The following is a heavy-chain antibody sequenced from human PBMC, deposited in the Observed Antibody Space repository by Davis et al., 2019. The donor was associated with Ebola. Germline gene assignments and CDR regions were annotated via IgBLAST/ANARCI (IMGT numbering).Heavy chain of an antibody. CDR2: ISSSSNYI. V-gene: IGHV3-21*04. CDR3: ATLRYFDWLFPNGPDY. D-gene: IGHD3-9*01. CDR1: GFTFSSYT. J-gene: IGHJ4*02. Sequence: GGSLRLSCAASGFTFSSYTMNWVRQAPGKGLEWVSFISSSSNYIYYADSVKGRFTVSRDNAKNSLYLQMNSLRAEDTAVYYCATLRYFDWLFPNGPDYWGQGTLVTVSS.